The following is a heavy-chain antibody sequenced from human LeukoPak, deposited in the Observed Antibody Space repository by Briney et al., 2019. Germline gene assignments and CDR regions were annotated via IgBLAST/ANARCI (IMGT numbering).Heavy chain of an antibody. V-gene: IGHV4-39*01. Sequence: AETLSLTCTVSGGSFSSSRYYWGWIRQPPGKGLEWVGSIYCSGGAYFDPSLKSRVTISVDTSKNQFSLKLRSVPAANTAVYYCARHIVEGFDLGYFDYWGQGTLVTVSS. CDR2: IYCSGGA. D-gene: IGHD3-16*02. CDR1: GGSFSSSRYY. J-gene: IGHJ4*02. CDR3: ARHIVEGFDLGYFDY.